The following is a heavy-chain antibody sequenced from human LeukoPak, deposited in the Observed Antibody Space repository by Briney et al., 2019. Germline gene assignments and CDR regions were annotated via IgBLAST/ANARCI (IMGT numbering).Heavy chain of an antibody. CDR1: GGSISSYY. CDR3: ARQATIVGGRSFAFDI. J-gene: IGHJ3*02. V-gene: IGHV4-59*01. CDR2: IYYSGST. D-gene: IGHD1-26*01. Sequence: SETLSLTCTVSGGSISSYYWSWIRQPPGKGLEWIGYIYYSGSTNYNPSLKSRVTISVDTSKNQFSLKLSSVTAADTAVYYCARQATIVGGRSFAFDIWGQGTMVTVSS.